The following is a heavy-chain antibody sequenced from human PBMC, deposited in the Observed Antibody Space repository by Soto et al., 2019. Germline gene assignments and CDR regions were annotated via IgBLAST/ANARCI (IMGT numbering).Heavy chain of an antibody. D-gene: IGHD5-12*01. V-gene: IGHV3-64D*06. CDR1: GFTFSSYA. J-gene: IGHJ4*02. CDR2: VRGNGDPP. Sequence: GGSLRLSCSASGFTFSSYAMHWVRQAPGKGLEYVSGVRGNGDPPFYTDSVKGRFTISRDNSKNTLYLQMSSLSADDTAVYYCVKSRGGNNFDFFDWGQGALVTVS. CDR3: VKSRGGNNFDFFD.